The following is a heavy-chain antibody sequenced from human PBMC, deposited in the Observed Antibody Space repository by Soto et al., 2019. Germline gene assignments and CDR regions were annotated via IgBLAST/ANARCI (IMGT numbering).Heavy chain of an antibody. CDR2: IYYSGST. CDR1: GGSISSGGYY. V-gene: IGHV4-31*03. Sequence: QVQLQESGPGLVKPSQTLSLTCTVSGGSISSGGYYWSWIRQHPGKGLEWIGYIYYSGSTYYNPSXXXRXPISVDTSKNQFSLKLSSVTAADTAVYYCARVFSDSSSFFDPWGQGTLVTVSS. J-gene: IGHJ5*02. D-gene: IGHD6-13*01. CDR3: ARVFSDSSSFFDP.